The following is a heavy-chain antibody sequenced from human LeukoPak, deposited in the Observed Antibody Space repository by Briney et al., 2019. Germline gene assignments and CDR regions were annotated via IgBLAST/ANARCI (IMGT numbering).Heavy chain of an antibody. CDR3: AKCAERSQVFGVVVVPAARLYFDY. CDR2: ISGSGGST. J-gene: IGHJ4*02. D-gene: IGHD2-2*01. V-gene: IGHV3-23*01. CDR1: GFTFSSYA. Sequence: GGSLRLSCSASGFTFSSYAMSWVRQAPGKGLEWVSAISGSGGSTYYADSVKGRFTISRDNSKNTLYLQMNSLRAEDTAVYYCAKCAERSQVFGVVVVPAARLYFDYWGQGTLVTVSS.